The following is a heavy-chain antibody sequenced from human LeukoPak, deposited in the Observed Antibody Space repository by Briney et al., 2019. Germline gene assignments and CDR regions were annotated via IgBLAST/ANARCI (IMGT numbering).Heavy chain of an antibody. Sequence: GGSLRLSCAASGFTFSSYSMNWVRQAPGKGLEWVSSINSDSSLMFYAESVKGRFTISRDNARDSLYLQMNSLRAEDTAVYYCIRDLFDDYSLDYWGQGALVTVSS. D-gene: IGHD3-16*01. CDR2: INSDSSLM. CDR3: IRDLFDDYSLDY. CDR1: GFTFSSYS. V-gene: IGHV3-21*01. J-gene: IGHJ4*02.